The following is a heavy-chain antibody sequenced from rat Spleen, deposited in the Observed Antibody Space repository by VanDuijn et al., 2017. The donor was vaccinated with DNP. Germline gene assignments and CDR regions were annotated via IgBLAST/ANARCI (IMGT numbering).Heavy chain of an antibody. CDR2: ISYDGSDT. CDR3: ATQGYPRPFAF. J-gene: IGHJ3*01. D-gene: IGHD1-4*01. V-gene: IGHV5-7*01. Sequence: EVQLVESGGGLVQPGRSLKLSCAASGFTFSNYGMHWVRQAPKKGLEWVATISYDGSDTYYRDSVKGRFTISRDNAQSTVYLQMNSLRSEDTATYYCATQGYPRPFAFWGQGTLVTVSS. CDR1: GFTFSNYG.